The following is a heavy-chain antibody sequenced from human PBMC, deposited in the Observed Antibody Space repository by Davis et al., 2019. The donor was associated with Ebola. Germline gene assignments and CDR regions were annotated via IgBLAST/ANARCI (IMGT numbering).Heavy chain of an antibody. Sequence: MPGGSLRLSCAVSGWSFSAFYWRYIRQHPGKGLEWIGEIHYSGSTNYNPSLKSRVTISADTSKNQFSLRLSSVTAADTAVYYCARGPGLYNSGWYLNYWGQGTLVTVSS. CDR3: ARGPGLYNSGWYLNY. CDR2: IHYSGST. V-gene: IGHV4-34*01. J-gene: IGHJ4*02. D-gene: IGHD6-19*01. CDR1: GWSFSAFY.